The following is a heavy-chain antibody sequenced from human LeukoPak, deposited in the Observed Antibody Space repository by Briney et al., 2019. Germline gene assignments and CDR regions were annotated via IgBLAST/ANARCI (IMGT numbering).Heavy chain of an antibody. CDR3: TSPGGYCSSTSCYDDWFDP. V-gene: IGHV3-73*01. J-gene: IGHJ5*02. CDR2: IRSKANSYAT. D-gene: IGHD2-2*01. Sequence: GGSLRLSCAASGFTFSGSAMHWVRQASGKGLEWVGRIRSKANSYATAYAASVKGRFTISRDDSKNTAYLQMNSLKTEDTAVYFCTSPGGYCSSTSCYDDWFDPWGQGTLVTVSS. CDR1: GFTFSGSA.